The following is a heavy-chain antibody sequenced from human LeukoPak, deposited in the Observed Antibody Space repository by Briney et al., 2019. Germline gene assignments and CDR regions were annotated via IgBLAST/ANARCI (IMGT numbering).Heavy chain of an antibody. Sequence: PGRSLRLSCAASGFTFDDYAMHWVRQAPGKGLEWVSGISWNSGSIGYADSVKGRFTISRDNAKNSLYLQMNSLRAEDTALYYCXXDMAAVAGTGAFDIWGQGTMVTVSS. CDR1: GFTFDDYA. D-gene: IGHD6-19*01. CDR3: XXDMAAVAGTGAFDI. V-gene: IGHV3-9*01. CDR2: ISWNSGSI. J-gene: IGHJ3*02.